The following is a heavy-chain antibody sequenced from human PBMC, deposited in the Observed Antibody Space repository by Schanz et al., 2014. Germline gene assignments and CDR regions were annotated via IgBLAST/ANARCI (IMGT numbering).Heavy chain of an antibody. CDR3: ARGPLGTSP. V-gene: IGHV1-69*04. Sequence: QVQLVQSGDEVKKPGASVKVSCKTSGYTFSDYGITWVRQAPGQGLEWMGRIIPILGIANYAQKFQGRVTITADKSTSTASMELSSLRSEDTAVYYCARGPLGTSPWGLGILVTVSS. CDR2: IIPILGIA. J-gene: IGHJ5*02. D-gene: IGHD5-12*01. CDR1: GYTFSDYG.